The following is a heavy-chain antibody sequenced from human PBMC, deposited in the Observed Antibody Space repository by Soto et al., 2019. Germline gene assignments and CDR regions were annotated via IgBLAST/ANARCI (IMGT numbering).Heavy chain of an antibody. CDR3: ARESYYGSGATVVGY. J-gene: IGHJ4*02. CDR2: IYYSGTT. Sequence: SETLSLTCSVSGASVSSNSFYWSWIRQPPGKGLEWIGYIYYSGTTNYNPSLQSRVTISLDTSRNQLSLKLSSVTAADTAVYYCARESYYGSGATVVGYWGLGTLVTVSS. D-gene: IGHD3-10*01. V-gene: IGHV4-61*01. CDR1: GASVSSNSFY.